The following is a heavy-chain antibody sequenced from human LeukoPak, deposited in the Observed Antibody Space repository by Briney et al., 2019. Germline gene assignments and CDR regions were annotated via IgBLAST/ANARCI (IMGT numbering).Heavy chain of an antibody. CDR2: ISYDGSNK. D-gene: IGHD2-15*01. CDR1: GFTFSSSYG. Sequence: PGGSLRLSCAASGFTFSSSYGMYWVRQAPGKGLEWVAVISYDGSNKYYADSVKGRFTISRDNSKNTLYLQMNSLRAEDTAVYYCAKTPHPRYAFDIWGQGTMVTVSS. J-gene: IGHJ3*02. V-gene: IGHV3-30*18. CDR3: AKTPHPRYAFDI.